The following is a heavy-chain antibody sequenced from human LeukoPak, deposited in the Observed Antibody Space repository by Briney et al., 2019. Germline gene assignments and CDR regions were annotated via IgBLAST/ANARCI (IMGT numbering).Heavy chain of an antibody. Sequence: GGSLRLSYAASGFTFSIYAMSWVRQAPGKGLEWVSSTSSGGDYTYYAGSVKGRFTISRDNSKNTLYLQMNSLRAEDTATYYCAKDRPNYYESNGHYYRRDGDSWGQGTLVTVSS. CDR1: GFTFSIYA. D-gene: IGHD3-22*01. V-gene: IGHV3-23*01. J-gene: IGHJ5*01. CDR3: AKDRPNYYESNGHYYRRDGDS. CDR2: TSSGGDYT.